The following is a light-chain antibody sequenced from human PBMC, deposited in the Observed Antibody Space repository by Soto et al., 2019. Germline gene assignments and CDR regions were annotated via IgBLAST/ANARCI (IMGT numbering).Light chain of an antibody. V-gene: IGLV2-14*02. CDR1: SSDVGSYNL. CDR3: GTWDSGLSAWV. J-gene: IGLJ3*02. Sequence: QSALTQPASVSGSPEQSITISCTGTSSDVGSYNLVSWYQQHPGKAPKVMIYEATKRPSGIPDRFSGSKSGASATLAITGLQTGDEATYYCGTWDSGLSAWVFGGGTKLTVL. CDR2: EAT.